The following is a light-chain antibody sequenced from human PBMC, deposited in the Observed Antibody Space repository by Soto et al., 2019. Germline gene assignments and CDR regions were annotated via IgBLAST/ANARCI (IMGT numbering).Light chain of an antibody. CDR1: SRDVGGYNY. CDR3: CSYAGSYKGYV. Sequence: QSALTQPRSVSASPGQSVTISCTGTSRDVGGYNYVSWYQQHPGKAPKFMMYDVSKRPSGVPDRFSGSKSGNTASLTISGLQADDEADYYCCSYAGSYKGYVFGTGTKLTVL. CDR2: DVS. V-gene: IGLV2-11*01. J-gene: IGLJ1*01.